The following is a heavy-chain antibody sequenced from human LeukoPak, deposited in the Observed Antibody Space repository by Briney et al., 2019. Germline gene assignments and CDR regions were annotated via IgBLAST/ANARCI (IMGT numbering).Heavy chain of an antibody. V-gene: IGHV5-51*01. CDR1: GYSFTSYW. D-gene: IGHD6-13*01. CDR3: VRSITAVSPGVDY. Sequence: GESLKISCKGSGYSFTSYWVAWVRQMPGKGLEWMGIIYPGDSDTRYSPSFQGQVTISADKSISTAYLQWSSLKASDTAMYYCVRSITAVSPGVDYWGQGTLVTVSS. J-gene: IGHJ4*02. CDR2: IYPGDSDT.